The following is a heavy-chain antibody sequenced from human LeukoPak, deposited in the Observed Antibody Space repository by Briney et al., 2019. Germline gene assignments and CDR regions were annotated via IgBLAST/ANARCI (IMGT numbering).Heavy chain of an antibody. CDR3: ARVGSSGYYSSPLNY. Sequence: ASVKVSCKASGYTFTGYYMHWVRQAPGQGLEWMGWINPNSGGTNYAQKFRGRVTMTRDTSISTAYMELSRLRSDDTAVYYCARVGSSGYYSSPLNYWGQGTLVTVSS. V-gene: IGHV1-2*02. CDR1: GYTFTGYY. D-gene: IGHD3-22*01. J-gene: IGHJ4*02. CDR2: INPNSGGT.